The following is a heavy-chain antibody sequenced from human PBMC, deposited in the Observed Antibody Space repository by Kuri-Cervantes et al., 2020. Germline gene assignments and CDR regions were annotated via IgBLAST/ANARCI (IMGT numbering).Heavy chain of an antibody. V-gene: IGHV3-21*01. J-gene: IGHJ4*02. CDR1: GFTFSSYA. Sequence: LKISCAASGFTFSSYAMNWVRQAPGKGLEWVSSISNSSSYIYYADYVKGGFIISGDNSKKTVFLQMNSLNADDTAVYYCEKDVQSGFLDYWAQGTLVTVSS. CDR3: EKDVQSGFLDY. CDR2: ISNSSSYI. D-gene: IGHD2/OR15-2a*01.